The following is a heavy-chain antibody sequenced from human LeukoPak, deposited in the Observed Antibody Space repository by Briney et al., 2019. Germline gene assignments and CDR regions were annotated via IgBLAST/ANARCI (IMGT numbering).Heavy chain of an antibody. J-gene: IGHJ4*02. V-gene: IGHV3-53*01. CDR3: ARDRGRGYSYGLISDY. CDR1: GFTVSSNY. D-gene: IGHD5-18*01. CDR2: IYSGGST. Sequence: GGSLRLSCAASGFTVSSNYMSWVRQAPGKGLEWVSVIYSGGSTYYADSVKGRFTISRDNSKNTLYLQMNSLRAEDTAVYYCARDRGRGYSYGLISDYWGQGTLVTVSS.